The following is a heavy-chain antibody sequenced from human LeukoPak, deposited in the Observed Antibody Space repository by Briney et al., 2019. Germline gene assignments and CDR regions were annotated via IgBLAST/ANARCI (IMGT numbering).Heavy chain of an antibody. CDR2: IYYSGST. J-gene: IGHJ5*02. V-gene: IGHV4-59*01. D-gene: IGHD3-10*01. CDR1: VDCKSVDY. Sequence: TLALSWKGAVDCKSVDYGGCRRLQPRKGLEWIGYIYYSGSTNYNPSLKSRVTISVDTSKNQFSLKLSSVTAADTAVYYCARGVSLLWFGDVRWFDPWGQGTLVTVSS. CDR3: ARGVSLLWFGDVRWFDP.